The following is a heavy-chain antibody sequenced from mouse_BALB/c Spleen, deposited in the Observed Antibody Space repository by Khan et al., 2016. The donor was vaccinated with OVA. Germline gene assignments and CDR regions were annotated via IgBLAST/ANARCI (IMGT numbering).Heavy chain of an antibody. J-gene: IGHJ4*01. CDR3: AKFTPDYYSMDY. Sequence: QVQLKESGPGLVAPSQSLSITCNVSGFSLTSYGVRWVRQPPGQGLEWLGVILGDGSTNYLSALISRLIISKINSKSQVFLKLNSLPTDDTATYYCAKFTPDYYSMDYWCQGTSVTVSS. CDR1: GFSLTSYG. CDR2: ILGDGST. D-gene: IGHD1-1*01. V-gene: IGHV2-3*01.